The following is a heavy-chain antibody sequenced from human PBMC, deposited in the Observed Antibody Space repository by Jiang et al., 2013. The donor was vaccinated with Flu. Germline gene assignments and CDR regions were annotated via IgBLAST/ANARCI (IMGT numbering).Heavy chain of an antibody. V-gene: IGHV4-61*01. CDR3: ARSSLTMIVVGGMDV. Sequence: GPGLVKPSETLSLTCSVSGGSVSSGSYYWSWIRQPPGKGLEWIGYIYYSGSTNYNPSLKSRVTISVDTSKNQFSLKLSSVTAADTAVYYCARSSLTMIVVGGMDVWGQGDHGSPSP. CDR2: IYYSGST. J-gene: IGHJ6*02. CDR1: GGSVSSGSYY. D-gene: IGHD3-22*01.